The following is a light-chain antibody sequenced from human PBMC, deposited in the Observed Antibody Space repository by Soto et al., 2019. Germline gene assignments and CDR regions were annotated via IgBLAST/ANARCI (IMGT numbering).Light chain of an antibody. J-gene: IGKJ1*01. V-gene: IGKV1-5*03. CDR2: KAS. CDR3: QQYNDYSWT. CDR1: QSISAW. Sequence: DIQMTQSPSTLSASVGDSVSISCRASQSISAWLAWYQQKPGKAPRLLIYKASTLEIGVPSRFSGSGSGTEFTLTISSLQPDDVEIYYCQQYNDYSWTFGQGTKVDI.